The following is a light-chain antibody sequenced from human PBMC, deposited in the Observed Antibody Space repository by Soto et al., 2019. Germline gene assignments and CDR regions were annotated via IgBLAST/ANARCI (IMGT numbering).Light chain of an antibody. CDR2: GAS. V-gene: IGKV3-15*01. J-gene: IGKJ1*01. Sequence: EIVMTQSPATLSVSPVERATLSGRASQSVSSDLAWYHQKPGQAPRLLIYGASTRATGIPARFSGSGSGTEFTLTINSLQSEDFAVYYCQQYNNWWTFGQGTKVDIK. CDR3: QQYNNWWT. CDR1: QSVSSD.